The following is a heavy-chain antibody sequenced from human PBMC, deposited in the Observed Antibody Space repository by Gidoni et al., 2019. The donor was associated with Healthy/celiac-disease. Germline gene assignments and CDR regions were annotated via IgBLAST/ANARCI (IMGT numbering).Heavy chain of an antibody. V-gene: IGHV4-38-2*02. Sequence: QVQLQESGPGLVKPSETLFLTCAVSGYSISSGYYWGWIRQPPGKGLEWIGSIYHSGSTYYNPSLKSRVTISVDTSKNQFSLKLSSVTAADTAVYYCARETAGYFDYWGQGTLVTVSS. CDR3: ARETAGYFDY. J-gene: IGHJ4*02. CDR1: GYSISSGYY. D-gene: IGHD6-19*01. CDR2: IYHSGST.